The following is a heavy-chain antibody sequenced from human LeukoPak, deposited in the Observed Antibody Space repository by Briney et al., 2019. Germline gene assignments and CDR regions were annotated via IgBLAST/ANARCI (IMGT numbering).Heavy chain of an antibody. Sequence: KPSETLSLTCTVSGGSVSSGSYYWSWIRQPPGKGLEWIGYIYYSGSTNYNPSLKSRVTISVDTSKNQFSLKLSSVTAADTAVYYCARALRNYVIYWGQGTLVTVSS. V-gene: IGHV4-61*01. J-gene: IGHJ4*02. CDR3: ARALRNYVIY. CDR1: GGSVSSGSYY. D-gene: IGHD4-11*01. CDR2: IYYSGST.